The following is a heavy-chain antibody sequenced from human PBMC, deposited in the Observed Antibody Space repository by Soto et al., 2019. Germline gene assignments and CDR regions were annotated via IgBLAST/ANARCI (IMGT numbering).Heavy chain of an antibody. CDR1: GYTFTGYY. D-gene: IGHD6-19*01. V-gene: IGHV1-2*04. J-gene: IGHJ6*02. Sequence: ASVKVSCKASGYTFTGYYMHWVRQAPGQGLEWMGWINPNSGGTNYAQKFQGWVTMTRDTSISTAYMELSRLRSDDTAVYYCARDQEQWLPQFGMDVWGQGTTVTVSS. CDR3: ARDQEQWLPQFGMDV. CDR2: INPNSGGT.